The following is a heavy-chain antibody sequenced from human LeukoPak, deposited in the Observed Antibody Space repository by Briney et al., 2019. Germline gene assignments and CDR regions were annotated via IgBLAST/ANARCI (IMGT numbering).Heavy chain of an antibody. J-gene: IGHJ4*02. CDR2: MKQDGREK. D-gene: IGHD3-22*01. CDR3: ARGLMGGYPHFDY. CDR1: GFIFSNYW. Sequence: GGSLRLSCVASGFIFSNYWMSWVRQVPGKGLEWVANMKQDGREKYLVDSVKGRFTISRDNAKNSVYLQMRDLRAEDTAFYFCARGLMGGYPHFDYWGQGTLVTVSS. V-gene: IGHV3-7*03.